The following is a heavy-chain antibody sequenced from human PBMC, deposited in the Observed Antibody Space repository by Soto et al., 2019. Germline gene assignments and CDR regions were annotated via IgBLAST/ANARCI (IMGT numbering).Heavy chain of an antibody. CDR3: ARDPAVRGMTHYYYYGMDV. J-gene: IGHJ6*02. D-gene: IGHD3-10*01. V-gene: IGHV5-10-1*01. CDR1: GYSFTSYW. CDR2: IDPSDSYT. Sequence: GESLKISCKGSGYSFTSYWISWVRQMPGKGLEWMGRIDPSDSYTNYSPSFQGHVAISADKSISTAYLQWSSLKASDTAMYYCARDPAVRGMTHYYYYGMDVWGQGTTVTVSS.